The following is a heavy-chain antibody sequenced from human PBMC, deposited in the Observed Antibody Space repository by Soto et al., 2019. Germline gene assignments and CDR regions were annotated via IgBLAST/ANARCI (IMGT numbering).Heavy chain of an antibody. CDR3: TKVGGLYDFWSGPLHFDL. J-gene: IGHJ4*02. V-gene: IGHV3-9*01. Sequence: EAQLVESGGGLVQPGRSLRLSCAGSGFIFDDFAIHWVRQAPGKGLEWVSGISWNSDSIGYADSVKGRFTISRDNAKNALYLRMTSLRVEDTAMYYCTKVGGLYDFWSGPLHFDLWGQGTLVTVSS. CDR2: ISWNSDSI. CDR1: GFIFDDFA. D-gene: IGHD3-3*01.